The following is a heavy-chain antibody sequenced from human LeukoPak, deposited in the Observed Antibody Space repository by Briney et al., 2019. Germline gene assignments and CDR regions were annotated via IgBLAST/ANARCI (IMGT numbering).Heavy chain of an antibody. Sequence: KPSETLSLTCTVSGGSISSYYWSWIRQPPGKGLEWIGYIYYSGSTNYNPSLQSRVTISADTSKNQVSLRLTSVTAADTAVYYCARKRNRGTFDYWGQGTLVTVSS. J-gene: IGHJ4*02. CDR3: ARKRNRGTFDY. CDR2: IYYSGST. D-gene: IGHD1-14*01. CDR1: GGSISSYY. V-gene: IGHV4-59*08.